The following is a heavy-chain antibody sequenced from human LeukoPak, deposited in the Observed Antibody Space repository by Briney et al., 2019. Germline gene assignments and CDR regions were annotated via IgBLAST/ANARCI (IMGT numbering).Heavy chain of an antibody. CDR3: ARSQWLALDAFDI. V-gene: IGHV3-30-3*01. CDR2: ISYDGSNK. CDR1: GVTFRSYA. Sequence: GGSLRLSCAASGVTFRSYAMHWVRQAPGKGLEWVAVISYDGSNKYYADSVKGRFTISRDNAKNSLYLQMNSLRAEDTAVYYCARSQWLALDAFDIWGQGTMVTVSS. D-gene: IGHD6-19*01. J-gene: IGHJ3*02.